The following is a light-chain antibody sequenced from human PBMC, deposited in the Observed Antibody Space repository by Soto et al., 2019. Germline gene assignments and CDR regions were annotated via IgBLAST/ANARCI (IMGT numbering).Light chain of an antibody. CDR3: SSYTTSRSYV. J-gene: IGLJ1*01. V-gene: IGLV2-14*03. Sequence: QSVLTQPASVSGSPGQSITISCTGTSSDVGDYIYVSWYQHHPGKAPKLMIYDVTNRPSGVSNRFSGSKSGNTASLTISGLQAEDEADCYCSSYTTSRSYVFGTGTRSPS. CDR1: SSDVGDYIY. CDR2: DVT.